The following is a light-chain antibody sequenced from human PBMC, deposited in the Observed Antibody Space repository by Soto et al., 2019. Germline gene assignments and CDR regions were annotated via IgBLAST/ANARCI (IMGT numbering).Light chain of an antibody. V-gene: IGKV3-15*01. CDR2: GAS. CDR3: QQSIIWPRT. CDR1: QRLSSY. J-gene: IGKJ1*01. Sequence: GMTQSPVTLSLSSGARVTISCMASQRLSSYSAWHQQRPGQAPRLLIYGASIRATDIPARFIGSGSGTEFTLTISCLQSEDFAVYYCQQSIIWPRTFGQGSNV.